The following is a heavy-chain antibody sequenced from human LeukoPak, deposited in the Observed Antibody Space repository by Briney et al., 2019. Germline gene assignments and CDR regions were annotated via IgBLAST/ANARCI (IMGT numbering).Heavy chain of an antibody. CDR3: ARDQEYYGSGSYYNY. CDR2: INPNSGGT. J-gene: IGHJ4*02. Sequence: ASVKVSCKASGYTFTGYYMHWVRQAPGQGLEWMGWINPNSGGTNYAQKLQGRVTMTTDTSTSTAYMELRSLRFDDTAVYYCARDQEYYGSGSYYNYWGQGTLVTVSS. D-gene: IGHD3-10*01. CDR1: GYTFTGYY. V-gene: IGHV1-2*02.